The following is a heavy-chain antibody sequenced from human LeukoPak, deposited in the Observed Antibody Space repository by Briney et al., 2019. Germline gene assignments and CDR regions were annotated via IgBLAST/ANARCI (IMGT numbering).Heavy chain of an antibody. V-gene: IGHV3-23*01. J-gene: IGHJ5*02. Sequence: PGGSLRLSCVASGFTFWNYAMNWVRQAPGKGLEWVSTIRGTGSSTYYADSAKGRFTISRENFKATLFLQLNSLTAADTAMYFCATASVAIPQYCNSWGQGTLVTVSS. CDR3: ATASVAIPQYCNS. CDR2: IRGTGSST. D-gene: IGHD2-2*02. CDR1: GFTFWNYA.